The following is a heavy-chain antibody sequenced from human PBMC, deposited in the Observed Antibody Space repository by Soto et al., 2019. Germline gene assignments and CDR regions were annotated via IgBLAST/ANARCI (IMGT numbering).Heavy chain of an antibody. J-gene: IGHJ4*02. Sequence: SESLSLTCTVSGGCISSYDWSWIRQPPGKGLEWIGYIYYSGSTNYNPSLKSRVTISVDTSKNQFSLKLSSVTAADTAVYYCARARVDYFDYWGQGTLVTVSS. CDR2: IYYSGST. D-gene: IGHD2-15*01. CDR3: ARARVDYFDY. V-gene: IGHV4-59*01. CDR1: GGCISSYD.